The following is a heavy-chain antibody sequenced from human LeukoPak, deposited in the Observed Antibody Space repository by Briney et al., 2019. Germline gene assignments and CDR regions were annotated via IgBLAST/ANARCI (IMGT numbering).Heavy chain of an antibody. Sequence: SETLSLTCAVSAGSISSYYWSWIRQPPGKGLEWIGYMSYSGSTNYNPSLKSRVTISVDTSKNQFSLKLSSVTAADTAVYYCARSRRYCSSTSCYTARWNWFDPWGQGTLVTVSS. V-gene: IGHV4-59*01. CDR2: MSYSGST. D-gene: IGHD2-2*02. J-gene: IGHJ5*02. CDR1: AGSISSYY. CDR3: ARSRRYCSSTSCYTARWNWFDP.